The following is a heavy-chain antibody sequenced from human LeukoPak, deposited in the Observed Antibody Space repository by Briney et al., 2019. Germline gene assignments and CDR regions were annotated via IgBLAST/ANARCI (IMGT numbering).Heavy chain of an antibody. J-gene: IGHJ4*02. D-gene: IGHD1-26*01. CDR3: ARDFRGGSYVVGY. CDR1: GFTFSSYN. Sequence: GGSLRLSCAASGFTFSSYNMNWVRQAPGKGLEWVSYISGSSSTIYYADSVKGRFTISRDNAKNSLYLQMNSLRAEDTAVYYCARDFRGGSYVVGYWGQGTLVTVSS. CDR2: ISGSSSTI. V-gene: IGHV3-48*04.